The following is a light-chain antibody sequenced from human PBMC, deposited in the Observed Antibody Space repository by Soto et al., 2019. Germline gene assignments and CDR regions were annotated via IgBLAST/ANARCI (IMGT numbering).Light chain of an antibody. V-gene: IGLV2-14*01. CDR2: DVS. CDR1: SRDVGGYNY. CDR3: SSYTSSSIVV. J-gene: IGLJ2*01. Sequence: QSALTQPASVSGSPGQSITISCTGTSRDVGGYNYVSWYQQHPGKAPKLMIYDVSNRPSGVSNRFSGSKSGNTASLTISGLQAEDEADYYFSSYTSSSIVVFGGGTKLTVL.